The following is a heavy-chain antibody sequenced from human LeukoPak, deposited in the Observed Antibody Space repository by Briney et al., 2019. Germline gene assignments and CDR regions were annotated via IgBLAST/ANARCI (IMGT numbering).Heavy chain of an antibody. CDR2: IYSGGST. V-gene: IGHV3-66*01. CDR3: AREIATIFGVAENGMDV. D-gene: IGHD3-3*01. J-gene: IGHJ6*02. Sequence: GGSLRLSCAASGFTVSSNYMSWVRQAPGKGLEWVSVIYSGGSTYYADSVKGRFTISRDNSKNTLYLQMNSLRAEDTAVYYCAREIATIFGVAENGMDVWGQGTTVTVSS. CDR1: GFTVSSNY.